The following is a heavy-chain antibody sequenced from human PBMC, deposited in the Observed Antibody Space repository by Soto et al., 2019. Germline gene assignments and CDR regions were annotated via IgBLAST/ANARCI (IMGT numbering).Heavy chain of an antibody. CDR1: GDYIINYS. Sequence: SETLSLTCTVSGDYIINYSWTWIRQSPDKGLEWIGFISYTGRTTYNPSLRGRVIMSVDTSKSQFSLKVTSVTAADTAVYYCARDLRYGSRSSHGMDVWGQGTTVTVSS. CDR2: ISYTGRT. V-gene: IGHV4-59*01. CDR3: ARDLRYGSRSSHGMDV. D-gene: IGHD3-10*01. J-gene: IGHJ6*02.